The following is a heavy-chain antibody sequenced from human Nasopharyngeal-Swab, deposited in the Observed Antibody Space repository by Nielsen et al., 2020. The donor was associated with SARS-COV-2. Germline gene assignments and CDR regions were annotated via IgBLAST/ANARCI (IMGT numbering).Heavy chain of an antibody. Sequence: GGSLRLSCAASGFTFSSYSMNWVRQVPGKGLEWVSYISSSSTIYYADSVKGRFTISRDNAKNSLYLQMNSLRAEDTAVYYCARDPPVGATTVFDYWGQGTLVTVSS. CDR1: GFTFSSYS. J-gene: IGHJ4*02. V-gene: IGHV3-48*04. CDR2: ISSSSTI. D-gene: IGHD1-26*01. CDR3: ARDPPVGATTVFDY.